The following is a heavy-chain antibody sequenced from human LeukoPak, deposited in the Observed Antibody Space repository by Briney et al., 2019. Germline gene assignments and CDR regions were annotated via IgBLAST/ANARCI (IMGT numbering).Heavy chain of an antibody. D-gene: IGHD2-15*01. J-gene: IGHJ5*02. CDR3: ARHHYCLGGTCSFDP. Sequence: SETLSLTCAVSGGSISSNSYYWGWIRQSPGKGLEWIGSIYYSGITYYSPSLKSRVTISGDTSKIQFSLKLSSVTAADTAVYYCARHHYCLGGTCSFDPWGQGTLVTVSS. V-gene: IGHV4-39*01. CDR2: IYYSGIT. CDR1: GGSISSNSYY.